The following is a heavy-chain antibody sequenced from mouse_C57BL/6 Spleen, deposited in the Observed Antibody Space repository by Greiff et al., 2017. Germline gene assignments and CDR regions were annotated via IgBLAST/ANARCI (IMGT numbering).Heavy chain of an antibody. Sequence: QVQLQQPGAELVKPGASVKMSCKASGYTFTSYWITWVKQRPGQGLEWIGDIYPGSGSTNYNEKFKSKATLTVDTSSSSAYMQRSSLTSEDSAVDYCASSVATGRYYAMDYWGQGTSVTVSS. D-gene: IGHD1-1*01. J-gene: IGHJ4*01. CDR3: ASSVATGRYYAMDY. CDR1: GYTFTSYW. V-gene: IGHV1-55*01. CDR2: IYPGSGST.